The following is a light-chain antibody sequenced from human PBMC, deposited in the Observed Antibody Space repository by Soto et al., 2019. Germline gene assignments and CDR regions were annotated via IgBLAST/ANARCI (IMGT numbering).Light chain of an antibody. V-gene: IGKV3-15*01. Sequence: EIVMTQSPATLSVSPGERATLSCRASQSVSSNLAWYQQKPGQTPKLLIYVASTRATGIPARFSGSGSWTEFTLPISSLQSEDFAVYYCQQYNGWPLTFGGGTKVEFK. CDR1: QSVSSN. CDR2: VAS. J-gene: IGKJ4*01. CDR3: QQYNGWPLT.